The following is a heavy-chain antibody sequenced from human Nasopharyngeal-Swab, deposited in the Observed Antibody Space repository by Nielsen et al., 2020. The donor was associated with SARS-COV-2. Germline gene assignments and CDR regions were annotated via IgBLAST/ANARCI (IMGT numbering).Heavy chain of an antibody. J-gene: IGHJ3*02. CDR1: GYTFTGYY. V-gene: IGHV1-2*02. CDR3: AGSRVFVVVPADYVDSRDAFDI. CDR2: INPNSGGT. Sequence: ASVKVSCKASGYTFTGYYMHWVRQAPGQGLEWMGWINPNSGGTNYAQKFQGRVTMTRDTSISTAYMELSRLRSDDTAVYYCAGSRVFVVVPADYVDSRDAFDIWGQGTMVTVSS. D-gene: IGHD2-2*01.